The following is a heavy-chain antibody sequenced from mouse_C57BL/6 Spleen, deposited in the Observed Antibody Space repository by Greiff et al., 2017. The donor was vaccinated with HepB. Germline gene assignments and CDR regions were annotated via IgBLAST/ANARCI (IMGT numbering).Heavy chain of an antibody. J-gene: IGHJ3*01. Sequence: EVQLQQSGPGLVKPSQSLSLTCSVTGYSITSGYYWNWIRQFPGNKLEWMGYISYDGSNNYNPSLKNRISITRDTSKNQFFLKLNSVTTEDTATYYCAREGGQLTPFAYWGQGTLVTVSA. CDR1: GYSITSGYY. D-gene: IGHD3-2*02. CDR3: AREGGQLTPFAY. V-gene: IGHV3-6*01. CDR2: ISYDGSN.